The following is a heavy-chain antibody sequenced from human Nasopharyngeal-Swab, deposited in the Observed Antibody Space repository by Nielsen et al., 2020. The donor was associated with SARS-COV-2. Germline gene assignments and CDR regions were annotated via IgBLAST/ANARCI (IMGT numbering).Heavy chain of an antibody. J-gene: IGHJ6*03. V-gene: IGHV3-11*06. CDR1: GFTFSDHY. CDR3: ARMDGYADNYYYYYIDV. Sequence: GESLKISCAASGFTFSDHYMTWIRQAPGKGLEWVSYISNSGSYTNYADSVKGRFTISRDNAKNSLYLHMNSLRADDTAVYYCARMDGYADNYYYYYIDVWGKGTTVTVSS. CDR2: ISNSGSYT. D-gene: IGHD4-17*01.